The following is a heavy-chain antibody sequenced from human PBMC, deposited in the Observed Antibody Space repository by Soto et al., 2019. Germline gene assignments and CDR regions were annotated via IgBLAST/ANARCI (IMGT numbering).Heavy chain of an antibody. J-gene: IGHJ3*02. CDR2: ISSSGSTI. D-gene: IGHD3-16*02. V-gene: IGHV3-48*03. CDR1: GFTFSSYE. CDR3: ARGFYDYVWGSYRYPAFDI. Sequence: PGGSLRLSCAASGFTFSSYEMNWVRQAPGKGLEWVSYISSSGSTIYYADSVKGRFTISRDNAKNSQYLQMNSLRAEDTAVYYCARGFYDYVWGSYRYPAFDIWGQGTMVTVSS.